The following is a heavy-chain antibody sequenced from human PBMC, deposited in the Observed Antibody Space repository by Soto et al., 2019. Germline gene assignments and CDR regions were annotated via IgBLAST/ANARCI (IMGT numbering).Heavy chain of an antibody. CDR1: GGTFSSYT. J-gene: IGHJ6*03. V-gene: IGHV1-69*04. Sequence: ASVKVSCKASGGTFSSYTISWVRQAPGQGLEWMGRIIPILGIANYAQKFQGRVTITADKSTSTAYMELSSLRSEDTAVYYCARDRHGPNYYYYYMDVWGKGTTVTVSS. CDR2: IIPILGIA. CDR3: ARDRHGPNYYYYYMDV.